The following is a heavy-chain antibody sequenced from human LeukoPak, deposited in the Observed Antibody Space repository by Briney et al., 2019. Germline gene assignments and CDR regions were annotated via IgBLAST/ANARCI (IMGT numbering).Heavy chain of an antibody. D-gene: IGHD2-8*01. J-gene: IGHJ3*02. Sequence: GASVKVSCKASGYTFTGYYIHWVRQAPGQGLEWMGRINPNSGGTNYAQNFQGRVTMTRDTSINTAYMELGRLRSDDTAVYYCAASIMVAAAMDAFDIWGQGTRVTVSS. CDR3: AASIMVAAAMDAFDI. V-gene: IGHV1-2*06. CDR1: GYTFTGYY. CDR2: INPNSGGT.